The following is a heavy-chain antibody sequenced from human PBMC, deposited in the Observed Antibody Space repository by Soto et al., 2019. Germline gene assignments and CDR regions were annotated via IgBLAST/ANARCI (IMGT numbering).Heavy chain of an antibody. Sequence: GGSLRLSCAASGFTFSGYNMNWVRQAPGKGLEWISYISYGDGPGTIMYYADSVKGRFTISRDNAKNSMYLHMTSLKDEDTAVYYCARAMRFFGFYHGMDVWGQGTTVIVSS. D-gene: IGHD3-3*01. CDR1: GFTFSGYN. J-gene: IGHJ6*02. V-gene: IGHV3-48*02. CDR2: ISYGDGPGTIM. CDR3: ARAMRFFGFYHGMDV.